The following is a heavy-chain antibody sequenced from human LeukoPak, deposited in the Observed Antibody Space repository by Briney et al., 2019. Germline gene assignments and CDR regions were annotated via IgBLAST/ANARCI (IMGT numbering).Heavy chain of an antibody. V-gene: IGHV4-59*01. CDR2: IYYSGST. D-gene: IGHD3-22*01. CDR3: ARAWLGSSGTDAFDI. J-gene: IGHJ3*02. CDR1: GGSISSYY. Sequence: SETLSLTCTVSGGSISSYYWSWIRQPPGKGLEWIGYIYYSGSTNYNPSLKSRVTISVDTSKNQFSLKLSSVTAADTAVYYCARAWLGSSGTDAFDIWGQGTMVTVSS.